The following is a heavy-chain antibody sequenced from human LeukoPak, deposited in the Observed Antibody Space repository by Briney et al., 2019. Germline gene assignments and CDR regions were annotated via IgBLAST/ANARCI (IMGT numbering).Heavy chain of an antibody. Sequence: SETLSLTCTVSGGSISNYYWTWIRQPPGKGLEWIGYIYYSGNTNYNPSLKSRVTISVDTSKNRFSLKLTSVTAADTAVYYCARVVASTSIDSWGQGTLVTVSS. D-gene: IGHD2-15*01. V-gene: IGHV4-59*08. CDR3: ARVVASTSIDS. CDR2: IYYSGNT. J-gene: IGHJ4*02. CDR1: GGSISNYY.